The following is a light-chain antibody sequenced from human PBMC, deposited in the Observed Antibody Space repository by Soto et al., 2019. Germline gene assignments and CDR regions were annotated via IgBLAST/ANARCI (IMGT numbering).Light chain of an antibody. CDR2: SPS. CDR3: HQYSSSPQT. J-gene: IGKJ1*01. V-gene: IGKV3-20*01. Sequence: EIVLTQSPGTLSLSPGERATLSCRASQSVAKNYLAWYQQEPSQAPRLLIYSPSSRATGIPDRFSGSGSGTDFTLTISRLEPEDFAVYYCHQYSSSPQTFGQGTKVEIK. CDR1: QSVAKNY.